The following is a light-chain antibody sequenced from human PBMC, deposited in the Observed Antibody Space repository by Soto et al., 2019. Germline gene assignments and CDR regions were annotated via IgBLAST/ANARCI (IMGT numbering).Light chain of an antibody. CDR2: GAS. V-gene: IGKV3-15*01. Sequence: EIVMTQSPATLSVSPGERATLSCRASQSVSSNLAWYQQKPGQAPRLLIYGASTRATGIPARFSGSGSGTEFTLTITSLQSEDFAVYYCQQYNNLITFGQVTRLEIK. J-gene: IGKJ5*01. CDR1: QSVSSN. CDR3: QQYNNLIT.